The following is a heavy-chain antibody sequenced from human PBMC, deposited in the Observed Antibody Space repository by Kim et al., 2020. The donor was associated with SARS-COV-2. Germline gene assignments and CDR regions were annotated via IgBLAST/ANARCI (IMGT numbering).Heavy chain of an antibody. CDR3: ARVGPYYYDSSGYYLGGLFYYYGMDV. CDR1: GGSFSGYY. Sequence: SETLSLTCAVYGGSFSGYYWSWIRQPPGKGLEWIGEINHSGSTNYNPSLKSRVTISVDTSKNQFSLKLSSVTAADTAVYYCARVGPYYYDSSGYYLGGLFYYYGMDVWGQGTTVTVSS. D-gene: IGHD3-22*01. V-gene: IGHV4-34*01. CDR2: INHSGST. J-gene: IGHJ6*02.